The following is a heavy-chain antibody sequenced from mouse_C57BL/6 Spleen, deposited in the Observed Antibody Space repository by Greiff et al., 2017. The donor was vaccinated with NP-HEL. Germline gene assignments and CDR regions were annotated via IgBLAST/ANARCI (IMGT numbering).Heavy chain of an antibody. V-gene: IGHV1-50*01. CDR3: ARNHYYGSQAWFAY. CDR2: IDPSDSYT. J-gene: IGHJ3*01. Sequence: VQLQQSGAELVKPGASVKLSCKASGYTFTSYWMQWVKQRPGQGLEWIGEIDPSDSYTNYNQKFKGKATLTVDTSSSTAYMQLSSLTSEDSAVYYCARNHYYGSQAWFAYWGQGTLVTVSA. CDR1: GYTFTSYW. D-gene: IGHD1-1*01.